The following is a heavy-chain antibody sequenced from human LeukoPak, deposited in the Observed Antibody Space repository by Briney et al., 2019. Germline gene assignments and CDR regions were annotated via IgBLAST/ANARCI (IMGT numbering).Heavy chain of an antibody. CDR1: GGTFSSYA. CDR3: ARDLRGAYSYGAPYYYYSMDV. CDR2: IIPIFGTA. Sequence: GASVKVSCKASGGTFSSYAISWVRQAPGQGLEWMGGIIPIFGTANCAQKFQGRVTITADESTSTAYMELSSLRSEDTAVYYCARDLRGAYSYGAPYYYYSMDVWGKGTTVTVSS. J-gene: IGHJ6*04. D-gene: IGHD5-18*01. V-gene: IGHV1-69*13.